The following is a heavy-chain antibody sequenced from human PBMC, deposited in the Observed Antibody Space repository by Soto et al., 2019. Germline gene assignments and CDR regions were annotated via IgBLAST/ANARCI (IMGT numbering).Heavy chain of an antibody. CDR1: GFTFSSYA. D-gene: IGHD6-13*01. Sequence: PGWSLRLSCAASGFTFSSYAMSLVRQAPGKGLEWVSAISGSGGSTYYADSVKGRFTISRDNSKKTLYLQMNSLRAEDTAVYYCAKEIQEGIEAPFEYWGQGTLVTVSS. V-gene: IGHV3-23*01. J-gene: IGHJ4*02. CDR3: AKEIQEGIEAPFEY. CDR2: ISGSGGST.